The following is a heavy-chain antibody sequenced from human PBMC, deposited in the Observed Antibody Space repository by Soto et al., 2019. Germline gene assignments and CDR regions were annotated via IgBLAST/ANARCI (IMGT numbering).Heavy chain of an antibody. CDR1: GGSVSTGSYD. Sequence: SETLSLTCTVSGGSVSTGSYDWSWIRQPPGKGLEWIGKIFFTGSAHYNPSLRNRVTMSVDTSKDQFSLTLTSVTAADTAVYYCARDGHGMDVWGQGTMVTVS. J-gene: IGHJ6*02. CDR3: ARDGHGMDV. CDR2: IFFTGSA. V-gene: IGHV4-61*01.